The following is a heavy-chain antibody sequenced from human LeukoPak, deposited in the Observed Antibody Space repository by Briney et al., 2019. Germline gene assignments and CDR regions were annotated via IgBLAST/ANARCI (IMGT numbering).Heavy chain of an antibody. D-gene: IGHD4-17*01. J-gene: IGHJ4*02. CDR1: GGSFSSYY. CDR2: IYYSGST. Sequence: SETLSLTCTVSGGSFSSYYWSWIRQPPGKGLEWIGYIYYSGSTNYNPSLKSRVTISVDTSKNQFSLKLSSVTAADTAVYYCACTKTTVTYFDYWGQGTLVTVSS. V-gene: IGHV4-59*01. CDR3: ACTKTTVTYFDY.